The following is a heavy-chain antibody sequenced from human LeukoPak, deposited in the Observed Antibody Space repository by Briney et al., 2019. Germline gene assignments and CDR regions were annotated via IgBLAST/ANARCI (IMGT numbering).Heavy chain of an antibody. CDR1: GGSIRSYF. V-gene: IGHV4-59*08. Sequence: KPSETLSLTCTVSGGSIRSYFWSWIRQPPGKGLEWIGYVYYSRSTNYNPSLKSRVTISVDTSKNQFSLKLSSVTAADTAVYYCARHLTPPPGDSYGYLVGSFDPWGQGTLVTVSS. D-gene: IGHD5-18*01. J-gene: IGHJ5*02. CDR3: ARHLTPPPGDSYGYLVGSFDP. CDR2: VYYSRST.